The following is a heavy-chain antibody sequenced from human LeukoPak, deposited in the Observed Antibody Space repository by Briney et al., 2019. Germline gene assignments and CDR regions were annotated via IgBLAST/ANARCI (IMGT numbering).Heavy chain of an antibody. D-gene: IGHD2-15*01. J-gene: IGHJ5*02. CDR2: INQAGSEK. Sequence: GGSLRLSCAASGFIFSSYWMSWVRQAPGKGLEWGANINQAGSEKYYVDSVKGRFTISRDNAKNSLFLQMNSLRAEDTAVYFCARVVVGVTNRFDPWGQGTLVIVSS. V-gene: IGHV3-7*05. CDR1: GFIFSSYW. CDR3: ARVVVGVTNRFDP.